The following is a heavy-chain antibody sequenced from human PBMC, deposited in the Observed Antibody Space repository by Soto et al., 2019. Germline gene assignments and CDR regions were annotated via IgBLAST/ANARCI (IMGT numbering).Heavy chain of an antibody. CDR1: GGSFSGYY. CDR2: INHSGST. CDR3: ARGLEGGYYYYYYYMDV. D-gene: IGHD3-16*01. Sequence: SETLSLTCAVYGGSFSGYYWSWIRQPPGKGLEWIGEINHSGSTNYNPSLKSRVTISVDTSKNQFSLKLSSVTAADTAVYYCARGLEGGYYYYYYYMDVWGKGTTVTVSS. V-gene: IGHV4-34*01. J-gene: IGHJ6*03.